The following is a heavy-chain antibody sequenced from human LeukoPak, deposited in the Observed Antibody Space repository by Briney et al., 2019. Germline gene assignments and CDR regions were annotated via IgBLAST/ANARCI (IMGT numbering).Heavy chain of an antibody. CDR1: GFTFSSDG. J-gene: IGHJ4*02. Sequence: PGGSLRLSCAASGFTFSSDGLHWVRQAPGKGLEWVAVISYDGSNKYYADSMKGRFTISRDNSKNTLYLQMNSLRAEDTAVYYSARPGIAVAGTSIWGQGTLVTVSS. CDR3: ARPGIAVAGTSI. D-gene: IGHD6-19*01. V-gene: IGHV3-30*03. CDR2: ISYDGSNK.